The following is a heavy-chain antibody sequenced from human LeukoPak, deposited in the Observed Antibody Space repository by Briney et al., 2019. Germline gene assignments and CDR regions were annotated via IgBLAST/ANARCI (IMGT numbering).Heavy chain of an antibody. V-gene: IGHV1-2*02. CDR3: ARDEYYYDSSGYYSWFDP. Sequence: ASVEVSCKASGYTFTGYYMHWVRQAPGQGLEWMGWINPNSGGTNYAQKFQGRVTMTRDTSISTAYMELSRLRSDDTAVYYCARDEYYYDSSGYYSWFDPWGQGTLVTVSS. D-gene: IGHD3-22*01. CDR1: GYTFTGYY. CDR2: INPNSGGT. J-gene: IGHJ5*02.